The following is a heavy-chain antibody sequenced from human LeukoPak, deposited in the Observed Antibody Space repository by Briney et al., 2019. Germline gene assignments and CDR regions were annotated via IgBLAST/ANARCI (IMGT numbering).Heavy chain of an antibody. V-gene: IGHV3-30*04. CDR3: ASERITIFGVVIRALDC. J-gene: IGHJ4*02. D-gene: IGHD3-3*01. Sequence: GGSLRLSCAASRFPYRTYAMHWVRQAPAKGLEWVAAISFDGSKKYYADSVKGRFTISRDNSQNTMYLEMNSLTVEDTTVYYCASERITIFGVVIRALDCWGQGTLVTVSS. CDR2: ISFDGSKK. CDR1: RFPYRTYA.